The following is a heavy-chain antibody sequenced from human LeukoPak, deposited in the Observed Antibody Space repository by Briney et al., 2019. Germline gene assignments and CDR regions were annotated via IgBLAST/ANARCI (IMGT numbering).Heavy chain of an antibody. CDR2: INTNTGDP. Sequence: ASVKVSCKASGYTFSGYTINWVRQAPGQGLEWMGWINTNTGDPIYARGFKGRFVLSVDKSVNTAYLEIASLQTEDNAVYYCARSSRGVIGLLDYWGQGTLVTVSS. D-gene: IGHD3-10*01. J-gene: IGHJ4*02. CDR1: GYTFSGYT. V-gene: IGHV7-4-1*01. CDR3: ARSSRGVIGLLDY.